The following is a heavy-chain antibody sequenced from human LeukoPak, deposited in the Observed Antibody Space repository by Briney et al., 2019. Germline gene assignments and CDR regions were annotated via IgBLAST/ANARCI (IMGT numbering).Heavy chain of an antibody. Sequence: GGSLRLSCAASGFTFSSYAMHWVRQAPGKGLEWVAVISYDGNNKYYADSVKGRFTISRDNPKNTLYLQMNSLRVEDTAVYSCVRKSYDDMYFDYWGQGTPVTVSS. J-gene: IGHJ4*02. CDR1: GFTFSSYA. CDR2: ISYDGNNK. D-gene: IGHD3-3*01. V-gene: IGHV3-30-3*01. CDR3: VRKSYDDMYFDY.